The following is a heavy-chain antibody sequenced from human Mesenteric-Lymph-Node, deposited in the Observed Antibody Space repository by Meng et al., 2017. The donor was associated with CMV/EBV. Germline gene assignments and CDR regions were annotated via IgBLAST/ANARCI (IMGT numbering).Heavy chain of an antibody. CDR1: GFTFSTYW. D-gene: IGHD5/OR15-5a*01. CDR3: TTSFVSGIDY. V-gene: IGHV3-15*01. J-gene: IGHJ4*02. Sequence: GESLKISCAASGFTFSTYWMHWVRQAPGKGLEWVGRIKSKTDGGTTDYAAPVKGRFTISRDDSKNTLYLQMNSLKTEDTAVYYCTTSFVSGIDYWGQGTLVTVSS. CDR2: IKSKTDGGTT.